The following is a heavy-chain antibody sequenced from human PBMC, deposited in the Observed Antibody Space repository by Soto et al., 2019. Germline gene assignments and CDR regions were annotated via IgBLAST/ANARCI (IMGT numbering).Heavy chain of an antibody. Sequence: PSETLSLTCAVSGGSISSGGYSWSWIRQPPGKGLEWIGYIYHSGSTYYNPSLKSRVTISVDRSKNQFSLKLSSVTAADTAVYYCAKHGIRGGYSGSDYAHYYYYGMDVWGQGTTV. V-gene: IGHV4-30-2*01. J-gene: IGHJ6*02. D-gene: IGHD5-12*01. CDR2: IYHSGST. CDR3: AKHGIRGGYSGSDYAHYYYYGMDV. CDR1: GGSISSGGYS.